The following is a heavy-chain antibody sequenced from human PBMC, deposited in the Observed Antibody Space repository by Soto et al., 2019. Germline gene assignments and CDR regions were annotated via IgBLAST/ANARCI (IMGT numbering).Heavy chain of an antibody. CDR3: ARSPKNRIAAAGTDYFDY. Sequence: QVQLQESGPGLVKPSQTLSLTCTVSGGSISSGGYYWSWIRQHPGKGLEWIGYIYYSGSTYYNPSLKSRVTISVDTSKNQFSLKLSSVTAADTAVYYCARSPKNRIAAAGTDYFDYWGQGTLVTVSS. J-gene: IGHJ4*02. D-gene: IGHD6-13*01. V-gene: IGHV4-31*03. CDR2: IYYSGST. CDR1: GGSISSGGYY.